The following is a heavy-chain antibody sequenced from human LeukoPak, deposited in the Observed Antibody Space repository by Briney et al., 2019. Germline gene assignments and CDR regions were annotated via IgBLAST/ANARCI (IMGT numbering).Heavy chain of an antibody. V-gene: IGHV3-23*01. CDR2: ISASGGST. CDR3: ARGGYSSSWYHFDY. J-gene: IGHJ4*02. D-gene: IGHD6-13*01. Sequence: GGSLRLSCAASGFTFSSSAMSWVRQVPGKGLEWVSGISASGGSTSYADSVRGRFTISRDNSMNTLYLQMNSLRAEDTAVYYCARGGYSSSWYHFDYWGQGTLVPVSS. CDR1: GFTFSSSA.